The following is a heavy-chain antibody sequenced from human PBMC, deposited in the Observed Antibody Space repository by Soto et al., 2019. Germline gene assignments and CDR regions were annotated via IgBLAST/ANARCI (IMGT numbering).Heavy chain of an antibody. V-gene: IGHV1-69*01. Sequence: QVQLVQSGAEVRKPGSSVKVSCKASGDTFMYYAFTWVRQAPGQGLEWVGQAIPVFGTTNHAQKFQGRVTVTADESTSTADRELSSLRVEDTAVYFRARTYPAASRPTASDRGGQGTMGTVSS. CDR2: AIPVFGTT. CDR1: GDTFMYYA. CDR3: ARTYPAASRPTASDR. J-gene: IGHJ3*01. D-gene: IGHD6-13*01.